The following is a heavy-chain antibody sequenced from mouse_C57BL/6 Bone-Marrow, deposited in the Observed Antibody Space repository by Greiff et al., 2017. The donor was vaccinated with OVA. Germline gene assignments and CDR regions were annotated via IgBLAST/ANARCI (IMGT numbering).Heavy chain of an antibody. CDR3: AMNSNRGFAY. D-gene: IGHD2-5*01. V-gene: IGHV5-6*01. Sequence: EVQRVESGGDLVKPGGSLKLSCAASGFTFSSYGMSWVRQTPDKRLEWVATISSGGSYTYYPDSVKGRFTISRDNAKNTLYLQMSSLKSEDTAMYYCAMNSNRGFAYWGQGTLVTVSA. CDR2: ISSGGSYT. CDR1: GFTFSSYG. J-gene: IGHJ3*01.